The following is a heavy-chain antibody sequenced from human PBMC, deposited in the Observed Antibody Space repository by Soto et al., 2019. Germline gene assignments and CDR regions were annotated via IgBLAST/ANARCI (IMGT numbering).Heavy chain of an antibody. V-gene: IGHV4-30-4*01. Sequence: SETLSLTCTVSGGSISSGDYYWSWIRQPPGKGLEWIGYIYYSGSTYYNPSLKSRVTISVDTSKNQFSLKLSSVTAADTAVYYCARGGIAVAGIYDYWGQGTLVTVSS. CDR3: ARGGIAVAGIYDY. CDR1: GGSISSGDYY. J-gene: IGHJ4*02. D-gene: IGHD6-19*01. CDR2: IYYSGST.